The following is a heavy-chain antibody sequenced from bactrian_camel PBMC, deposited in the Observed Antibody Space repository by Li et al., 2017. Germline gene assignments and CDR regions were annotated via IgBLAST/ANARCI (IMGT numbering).Heavy chain of an antibody. Sequence: HVQLVESGGGSVQAGGSLTLSCELYGRINNEYALAWFRQSTGTGREAVAGIDSNGNTMYADSAKGRFTISRDNTNNTLYLQMDNLVPEDTGRYYCAAECLEPDEYNYWGPGTQVTVS. CDR1: GRINNEYA. D-gene: IGHD1*01. V-gene: IGHV3S53*01. CDR2: IDSNGNT. CDR3: AAECLEPDEYNY. J-gene: IGHJ4*01.